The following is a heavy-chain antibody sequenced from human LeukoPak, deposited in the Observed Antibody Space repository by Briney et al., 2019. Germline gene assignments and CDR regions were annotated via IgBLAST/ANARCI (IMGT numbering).Heavy chain of an antibody. J-gene: IGHJ4*02. Sequence: SSETLSLTCTVSGDSISNYYWSWLRQPPGKGLDWIGYIYYSGSTNYNPSLKSRVTISVDTSKNQFSLKLNSVTAADTAVYYCARYVWGSYPGLYYFDYWGQGTLVTVSS. V-gene: IGHV4-59*01. CDR3: ARYVWGSYPGLYYFDY. CDR1: GDSISNYY. D-gene: IGHD3-16*02. CDR2: IYYSGST.